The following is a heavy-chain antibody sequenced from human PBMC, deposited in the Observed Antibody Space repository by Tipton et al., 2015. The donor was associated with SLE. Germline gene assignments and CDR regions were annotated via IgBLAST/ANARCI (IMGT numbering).Heavy chain of an antibody. Sequence: TLSLTCTVSGGSISSSSYYWGWIRQPPGKGLEWIGSIYYSGSTYYNPPLKSRVTISVDTSKNQFSLKLSSVTAADTAVYYCARSGEQGKAFDIWGQGTMVTVSS. J-gene: IGHJ3*02. CDR1: GGSISSSSYY. V-gene: IGHV4-39*01. CDR3: ARSGEQGKAFDI. CDR2: IYYSGST.